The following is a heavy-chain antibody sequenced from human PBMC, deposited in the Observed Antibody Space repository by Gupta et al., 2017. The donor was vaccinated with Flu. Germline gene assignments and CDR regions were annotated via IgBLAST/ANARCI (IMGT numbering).Heavy chain of an antibody. V-gene: IGHV5-51*01. D-gene: IGHD1-1*01. CDR2: IYPGDSAT. J-gene: IGHJ6*02. CDR1: GSSFSCYW. CDR3: ARHSGTAKISAYYGMDV. Sequence: EAQLVQSGAEVTKPGEALKIYCRDSGSSFSCYWNGWVRQIPGQGLEWMGIIYPGDSATRYSPSFQGQVTISADKAISTAYLQWSSLKASDTAMYYCARHSGTAKISAYYGMDVLGQGTTVTVSS.